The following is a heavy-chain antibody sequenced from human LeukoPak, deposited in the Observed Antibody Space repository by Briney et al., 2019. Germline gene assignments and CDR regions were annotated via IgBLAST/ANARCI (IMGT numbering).Heavy chain of an antibody. CDR1: GGSISSGSYY. J-gene: IGHJ4*02. Sequence: SQTLSLTCTVSGGSISSGSYYWSWIRQPAGKGLEWIGRIYTSGSTNYNPSRKSRVTISEKKSKNQFSLKLSSVTAADTAVYYCARDRSMIVTNWGQGTLVTVSS. CDR3: ARDRSMIVTN. V-gene: IGHV4-61*02. D-gene: IGHD3-22*01. CDR2: IYTSGST.